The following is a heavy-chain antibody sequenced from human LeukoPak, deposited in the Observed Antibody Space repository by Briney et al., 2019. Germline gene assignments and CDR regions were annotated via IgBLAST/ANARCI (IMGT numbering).Heavy chain of an antibody. V-gene: IGHV3-20*04. D-gene: IGHD2-2*01. Sequence: GGSLRLSCSASGFGFGDHGMSWVRQVPGKGLEWVSGINWSGGSTGYADPVRGRFTISRDNAKNSLYLQMDSLTAEDTALYYCARAPITSPFYFDHWGQGTLVTVST. CDR3: ARAPITSPFYFDH. CDR2: INWSGGST. J-gene: IGHJ4*02. CDR1: GFGFGDHG.